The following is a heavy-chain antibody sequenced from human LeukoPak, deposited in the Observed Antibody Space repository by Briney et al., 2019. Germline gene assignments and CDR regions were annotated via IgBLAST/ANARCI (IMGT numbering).Heavy chain of an antibody. Sequence: GGSLRLSCAASGFTFSTYWMTWIRQAPGKGLEWVANIKQDGGEKYYVDSVKGRFTILRDNAENSLYLQMNNLRAEDTAVYYCATTGLLGDIPWGQGTLVTVSS. D-gene: IGHD3-10*01. J-gene: IGHJ5*02. V-gene: IGHV3-7*03. CDR1: GFTFSTYW. CDR2: IKQDGGEK. CDR3: ATTGLLGDIP.